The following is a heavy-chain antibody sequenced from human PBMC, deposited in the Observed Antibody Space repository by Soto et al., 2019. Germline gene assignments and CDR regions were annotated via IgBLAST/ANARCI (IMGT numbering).Heavy chain of an antibody. D-gene: IGHD2-15*01. J-gene: IGHJ4*02. CDR1: GDSISNINW. Sequence: QVQLQESGPGLVEPSGTLSLTCAVSGDSISNINWLSWVRQPPGKGLEWIGEVYHSGATNYNPSLASRVTISGDKSKNQVSLRVTSVTAADTAIYYCARSPGTWRLDFWGQGTLVAVSS. CDR2: VYHSGAT. V-gene: IGHV4-4*02. CDR3: ARSPGTWRLDF.